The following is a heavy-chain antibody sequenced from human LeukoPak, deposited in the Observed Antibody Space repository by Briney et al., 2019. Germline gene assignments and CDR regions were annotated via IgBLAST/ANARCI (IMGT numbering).Heavy chain of an antibody. J-gene: IGHJ4*02. CDR1: GFTFSSYG. Sequence: PGGSLRLSCAASGFTFSSYGMHWVRQAPGKGLEWVAFIRYDGSNKYYADSVKGRFTISRDNSKNTLYLQMNSLRAEDTAVYYCAKRYSSGWYYFDYWGQGTLVTVSS. CDR2: IRYDGSNK. V-gene: IGHV3-30*02. CDR3: AKRYSSGWYYFDY. D-gene: IGHD6-19*01.